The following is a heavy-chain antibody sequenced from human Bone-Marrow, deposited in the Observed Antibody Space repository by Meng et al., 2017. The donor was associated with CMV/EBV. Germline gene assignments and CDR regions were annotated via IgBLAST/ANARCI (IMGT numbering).Heavy chain of an antibody. Sequence: GESLKISCAASGFTVSSNEMSWVRQAPGKGLEWVSAISGSGGSTYYADSVKGRFTISRDNSKNTLYLQMNSLRAEDTAVYYCAKVYCSSTSCYGANLDYWGQGTLVTVSS. J-gene: IGHJ4*02. D-gene: IGHD2-2*01. CDR1: GFTVSSNE. CDR2: ISGSGGST. CDR3: AKVYCSSTSCYGANLDY. V-gene: IGHV3-23*01.